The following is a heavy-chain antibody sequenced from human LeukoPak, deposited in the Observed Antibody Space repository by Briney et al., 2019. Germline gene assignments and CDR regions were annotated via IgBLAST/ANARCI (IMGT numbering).Heavy chain of an antibody. V-gene: IGHV3-23*01. D-gene: IGHD2-2*01. Sequence: GGSLRLSCAASGFTFSSHALSWVRQAPGKGLEWVPSLSGSGYNTYYADSVKGRFTISRDNSKNTVYLQMSSLRAEDTAVYYCAKDPYGTRYFDYWGQGTLVTVSS. CDR1: GFTFSSHA. J-gene: IGHJ4*02. CDR2: LSGSGYNT. CDR3: AKDPYGTRYFDY.